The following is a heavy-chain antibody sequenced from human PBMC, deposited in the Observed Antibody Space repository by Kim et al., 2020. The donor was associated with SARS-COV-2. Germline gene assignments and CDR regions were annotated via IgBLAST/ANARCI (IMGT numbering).Heavy chain of an antibody. Sequence: LKSRVTISVDTSKSQFSLKLSCVTAADTAVYYCARGRGELLAARPYYFDYWGQGTLVTVSS. J-gene: IGHJ4*02. CDR3: ARGRGELLAARPYYFDY. V-gene: IGHV4-34*01. D-gene: IGHD6-6*01.